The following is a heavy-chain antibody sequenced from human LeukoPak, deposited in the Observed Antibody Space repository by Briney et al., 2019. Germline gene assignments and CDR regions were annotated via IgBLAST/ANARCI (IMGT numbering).Heavy chain of an antibody. V-gene: IGHV3-15*01. D-gene: IGHD2-21*02. CDR3: ARDSAECTGGYCYLVN. J-gene: IGHJ4*02. Sequence: GGSLRLSCAASGFTFSNAWMTWVRQAPGKGLEWVGRIKSKTDGGTTDYAAPVKGRFTVSRDDSKNTLYLQMNSLKTEDTAVYYCARDSAECTGGYCYLVNWGQGTLLTVSS. CDR2: IKSKTDGGTT. CDR1: GFTFSNAW.